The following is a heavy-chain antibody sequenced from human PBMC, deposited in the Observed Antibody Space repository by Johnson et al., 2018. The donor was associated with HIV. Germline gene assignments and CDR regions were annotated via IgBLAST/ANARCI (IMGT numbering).Heavy chain of an antibody. CDR2: MYSGGST. CDR3: ARVPSRGRDAFDI. J-gene: IGHJ3*02. D-gene: IGHD3-10*01. Sequence: VQLVESGGGLVQPGGSLRLSCVASGFTVSGNYMSWVRQAPGKGLEWVSVMYSGGSTYYVDSVKGRFTISRDNAKNSLFLQMNSLRAEAPAVYYCARVPSRGRDAFDIWGQGTMVTVSS. V-gene: IGHV3-66*01. CDR1: GFTVSGNY.